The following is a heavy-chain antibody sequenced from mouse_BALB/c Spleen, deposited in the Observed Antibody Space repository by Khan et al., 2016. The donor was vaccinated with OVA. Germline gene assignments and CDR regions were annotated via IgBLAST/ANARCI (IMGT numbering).Heavy chain of an antibody. V-gene: IGHV2-6-2*01. CDR3: ARHQFPLSMDS. CDR1: GFSLTSYA. J-gene: IGHJ4*01. CDR2: IWGDGRT. Sequence: VQLKESGPDLVAPSQSLSITCTVSGFSLTSYAIHWVRQPPGKGLEWLVVIWGDGRTTYHSALKSRLSISKDNSKSQVFLKINSLQTDDTAMYDCARHQFPLSMDSWGQGTSVTVSS.